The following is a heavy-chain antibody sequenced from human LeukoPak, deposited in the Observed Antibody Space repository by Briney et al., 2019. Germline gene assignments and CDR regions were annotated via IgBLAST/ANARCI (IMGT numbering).Heavy chain of an antibody. V-gene: IGHV4-34*01. D-gene: IGHD5-18*01. CDR3: ARSLNGYSYGRFDY. CDR1: GGPFSGYY. CDR2: INHSGST. J-gene: IGHJ4*02. Sequence: SETLSLTCAVYGGPFSGYYWSWIRQPPGKGLEWIGEINHSGSTNYNPSLKSRVTITVDTSKNQFSLKLSSVTAADTAVYYCARSLNGYSYGRFDYWGQGTLVTVSS.